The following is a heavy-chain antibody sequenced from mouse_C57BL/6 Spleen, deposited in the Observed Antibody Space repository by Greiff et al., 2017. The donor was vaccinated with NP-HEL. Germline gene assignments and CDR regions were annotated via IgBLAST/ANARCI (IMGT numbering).Heavy chain of an antibody. CDR2: INPNSGGT. Sequence: EVQLQQSGPELVKPGASVKISCKASGYTFTDYYMNWVKQSHGKSLEWIGDINPNSGGTSYNQKFKGKATLTVDKSSSTAYMELRSLTSEDSAVYYCARTYSNPHYYAMDYWGQGTSVTVSS. J-gene: IGHJ4*01. D-gene: IGHD2-5*01. CDR3: ARTYSNPHYYAMDY. CDR1: GYTFTDYY. V-gene: IGHV1-26*01.